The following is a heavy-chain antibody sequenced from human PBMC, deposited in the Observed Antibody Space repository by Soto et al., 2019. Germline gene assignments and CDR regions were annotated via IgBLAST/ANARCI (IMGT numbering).Heavy chain of an antibody. D-gene: IGHD3-3*01. J-gene: IGHJ6*02. V-gene: IGHV3-30*18. CDR1: GFTFSSYG. CDR2: ISFDGRIK. CDR3: AQDQANFNGMDV. Sequence: QVQLVESGGGVVQPGRSLRLSCAASGFTFSSYGTHWVRQAPGRGLEWVAVISFDGRIKYYAESVKGRFTIFRDNYKNTLYLQMNSLKLEDTAVYYCAQDQANFNGMDVWGQGTSVNVSS.